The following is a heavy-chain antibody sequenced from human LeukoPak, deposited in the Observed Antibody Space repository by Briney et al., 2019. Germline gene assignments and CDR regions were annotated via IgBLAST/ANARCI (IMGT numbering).Heavy chain of an antibody. CDR1: GGSVSSSSYY. V-gene: IGHV4-39*01. CDR3: ASRDSSGWYAFDY. J-gene: IGHJ4*02. Sequence: SETLSLTCTVSGGSVSSSSYYWGWIRQPPGKGLEWIGSIYYSGSTYYNPSLKSRVTISVDTSKNQFSLKLSSVTAADTAVYYCASRDSSGWYAFDYWGQGTLVTVSS. CDR2: IYYSGST. D-gene: IGHD6-19*01.